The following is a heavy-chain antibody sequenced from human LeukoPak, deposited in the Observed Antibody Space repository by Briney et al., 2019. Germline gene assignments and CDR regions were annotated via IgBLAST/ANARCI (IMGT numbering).Heavy chain of an antibody. J-gene: IGHJ4*02. D-gene: IGHD5-12*01. Sequence: PGGSLRLSCAASGFTFSSYGMHWVRQAPGKGLEWVAFIRYDGSNKYYADSVKGRFTISRDNSKSTLYLQMNSLRAEDTAVYYCAKDSGYENTYYFDYWGQGTLVTVSS. CDR1: GFTFSSYG. CDR2: IRYDGSNK. V-gene: IGHV3-30*02. CDR3: AKDSGYENTYYFDY.